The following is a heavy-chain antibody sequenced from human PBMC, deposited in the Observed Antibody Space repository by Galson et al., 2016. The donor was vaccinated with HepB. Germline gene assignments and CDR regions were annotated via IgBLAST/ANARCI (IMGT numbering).Heavy chain of an antibody. CDR2: IYTSGST. CDR3: AGFCLSAVCSY. D-gene: IGHD2-8*02. V-gene: IGHV4-61*02. Sequence: TLSLTCIVSGGSISSGDYDWTWVRQPAGKGLDWIGRIYTSGSTHYNPSLKSRLAKSIDTSKNHFSLKLTSVTAADTAVYYCAGFCLSAVCSYWGRGTQLTVSS. CDR1: GGSISSGDYD. J-gene: IGHJ4*02.